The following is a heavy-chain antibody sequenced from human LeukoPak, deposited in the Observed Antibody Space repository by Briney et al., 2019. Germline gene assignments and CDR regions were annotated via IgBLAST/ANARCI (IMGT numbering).Heavy chain of an antibody. D-gene: IGHD1-26*01. V-gene: IGHV3-74*01. Sequence: PGGSLRLSCAASGFTFSSYWMHWIRQAPGKGLVWVSLINSDGSTTSYADSVKGRFTTSRDNAKNTLYLQMNSLRAEDTAVYYCTSVRATIYFDSWGQGTLVTVSS. CDR3: TSVRATIYFDS. CDR1: GFTFSSYW. J-gene: IGHJ4*02. CDR2: INSDGSTT.